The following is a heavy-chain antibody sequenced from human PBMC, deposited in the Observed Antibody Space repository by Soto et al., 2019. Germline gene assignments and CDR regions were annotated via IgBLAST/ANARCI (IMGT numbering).Heavy chain of an antibody. D-gene: IGHD1-1*01. CDR2: ISATGGST. CDR1: GFTFRNYV. Sequence: EVQLLESGGDLVQPGGSLRLSCAASGFTFRNYVMNWVRRVPEKGLEWLSTISATGGSTYYADSVKGRFTISRDNSRNTLYLQMNRLTAEDTAVYYCATNQQLEHWGAFDYWGQGTLVTASS. J-gene: IGHJ4*02. CDR3: ATNQQLEHWGAFDY. V-gene: IGHV3-23*01.